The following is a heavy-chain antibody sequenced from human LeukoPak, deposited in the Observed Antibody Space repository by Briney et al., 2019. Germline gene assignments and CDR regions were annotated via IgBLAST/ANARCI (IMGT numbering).Heavy chain of an antibody. CDR2: ISHSGST. CDR1: GGSISSRNW. CDR3: ARVSGAMIDY. J-gene: IGHJ4*02. V-gene: IGHV4-4*02. D-gene: IGHD3-10*01. Sequence: SETLSLTCTVSGGSISSRNWWSWVRQPPGKGLEWIGEISHSGSTNYNPSLKSRVTISLDKSKNQFSLKLSSVTAADTAVYYCARVSGAMIDYWGQGTLVTVSS.